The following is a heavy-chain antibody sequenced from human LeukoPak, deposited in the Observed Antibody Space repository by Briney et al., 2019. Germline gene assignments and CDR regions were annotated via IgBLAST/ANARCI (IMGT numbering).Heavy chain of an antibody. V-gene: IGHV3-30*03. D-gene: IGHD3-3*01. Sequence: GGSLRLSCAASGFTFSRYGMHWVRQAPGKGLEWVAVVSFEGSNKYYADSVKGRFTISRDNAKNPLHLQMDSLSAEDTAVYYCARDFWSGYYTEDWGQGALVIVSS. CDR1: GFTFSRYG. CDR3: ARDFWSGYYTED. CDR2: VSFEGSNK. J-gene: IGHJ4*02.